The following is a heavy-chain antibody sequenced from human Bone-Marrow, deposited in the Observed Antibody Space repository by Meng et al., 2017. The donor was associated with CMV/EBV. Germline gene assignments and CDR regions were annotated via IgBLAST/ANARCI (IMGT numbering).Heavy chain of an antibody. CDR1: GFPFSRDW. Sequence: GESLVISWAASGFPFSRDWMSWVRQAPGKGLEWVSYISSSGSYIYYADSVKGRFTISRDYAKNSLYLQMNSLRAEDTAVYYCARDSNYYYYGMDVWGQGTTVTVSS. CDR2: ISSSGSYI. CDR3: ARDSNYYYYGMDV. V-gene: IGHV3-21*05. J-gene: IGHJ6*02. D-gene: IGHD4-11*01.